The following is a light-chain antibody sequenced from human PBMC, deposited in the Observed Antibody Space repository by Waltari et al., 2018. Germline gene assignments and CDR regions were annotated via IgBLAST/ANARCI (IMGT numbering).Light chain of an antibody. V-gene: IGLV2-14*03. J-gene: IGLJ3*02. CDR2: DVS. CDR1: SSDVGGYNY. CDR3: SSYISSSTLEV. Sequence: QSALTQPASVSGSPGQSITIPCTGTSSDVGGYNYVSWYQQHPGKAPKLMIFDVSNRPSGVSNRFSGSKSGNTASLTISGLQAEDEADYYCSSYISSSTLEVFGGGTRLTVL.